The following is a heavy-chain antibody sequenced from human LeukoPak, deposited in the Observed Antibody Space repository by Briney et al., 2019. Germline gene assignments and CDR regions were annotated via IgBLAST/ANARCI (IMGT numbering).Heavy chain of an antibody. J-gene: IGHJ6*03. CDR2: ISSSGSTI. D-gene: IGHD3-10*01. Sequence: GGSLRLSCAASGFTFSDYYMSWIRQAPGKGLEWPSYISSSGSTIYYADSVKGRFTISRDNAKNSLYLQMNSLRAEDTAVYYCARVGPLFSGSYSYYYYYMDVWGKGTTVTVSS. CDR1: GFTFSDYY. CDR3: ARVGPLFSGSYSYYYYYMDV. V-gene: IGHV3-11*01.